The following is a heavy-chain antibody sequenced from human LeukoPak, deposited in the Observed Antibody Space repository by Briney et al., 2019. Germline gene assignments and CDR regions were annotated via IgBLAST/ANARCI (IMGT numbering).Heavy chain of an antibody. CDR1: GFTFSSYW. J-gene: IGHJ4*02. CDR2: INSDGSIS. Sequence: GGSLRLSCAASGFTFSSYWMHWVRQAPGKGLVWVSRINSDGSISTYADSVRGRFTISRDNAKSTLYLQMNSLRAEDTAVYYCASSTQISKYADYWGQGALVTVSS. D-gene: IGHD2-2*01. CDR3: ASSTQISKYADY. V-gene: IGHV3-74*01.